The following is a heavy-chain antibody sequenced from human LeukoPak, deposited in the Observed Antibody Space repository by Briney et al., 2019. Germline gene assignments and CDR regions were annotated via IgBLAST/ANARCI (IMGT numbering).Heavy chain of an antibody. J-gene: IGHJ6*03. V-gene: IGHV1-2*02. Sequence: ASVKVSCKASGYTFTGYYMHWVRQAPGQGLEWMGWINPNSGGTNYAQKFQGRVTMTRDTSISTAYMELSRLRSDDTAVYYCARNVLLWFGELSYYYYMDVWGKGTTVTVSS. D-gene: IGHD3-10*01. CDR1: GYTFTGYY. CDR2: INPNSGGT. CDR3: ARNVLLWFGELSYYYYMDV.